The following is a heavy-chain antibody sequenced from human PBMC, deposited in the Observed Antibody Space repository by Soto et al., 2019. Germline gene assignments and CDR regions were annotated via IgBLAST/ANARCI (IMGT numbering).Heavy chain of an antibody. Sequence: PGGSLRLSCAASGFTVSSNYMSWVRQAPGKGLEWVSVIYSGGSTYYADSVKGRFTISRDNSKNTLYLQMNSLRAEDTAVYYCARDSSGGPQGGFDYWGQGTLVTVSS. D-gene: IGHD6-19*01. V-gene: IGHV3-66*01. J-gene: IGHJ4*02. CDR2: IYSGGST. CDR3: ARDSSGGPQGGFDY. CDR1: GFTVSSNY.